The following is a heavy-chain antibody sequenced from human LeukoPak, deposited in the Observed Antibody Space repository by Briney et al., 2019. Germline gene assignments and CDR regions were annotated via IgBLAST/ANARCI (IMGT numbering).Heavy chain of an antibody. Sequence: GGSLRLSCAASGFTFSTYAMSWVREAPARGLEWVSSLRGNGDTFYADSVKGRFTLSRDDSRNTVYLQLNNRRVEDTAVYYCAKANWVSNADAVSWGQGTVVTVSS. CDR2: LRGNGDT. CDR1: GFTFSTYA. J-gene: IGHJ4*02. V-gene: IGHV3-23*01. D-gene: IGHD7-27*01. CDR3: AKANWVSNADAVS.